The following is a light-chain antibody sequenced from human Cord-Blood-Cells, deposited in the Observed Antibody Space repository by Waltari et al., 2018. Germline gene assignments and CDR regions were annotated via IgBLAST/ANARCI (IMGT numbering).Light chain of an antibody. Sequence: DIQVTQSPSSISASVGDRVTITCQASQDISNYLNWYQQKPGKAPKLLIYDASNLETGVPSRFSGSGSGTDFTFTISSLQPEDIATYYCQQYDNLPLTFGGGTKVEIK. V-gene: IGKV1-33*01. J-gene: IGKJ4*01. CDR2: DAS. CDR1: QDISNY. CDR3: QQYDNLPLT.